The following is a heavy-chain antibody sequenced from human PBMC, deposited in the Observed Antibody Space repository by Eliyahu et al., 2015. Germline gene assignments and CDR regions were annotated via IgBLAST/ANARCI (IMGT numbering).Heavy chain of an antibody. Sequence: QVQLVQSGAEVKKPGASVKVSCKASGXTFXSYDINWVRQATGQGLEWMGWMNPNSGNTGYAQKFQGRVTMTRNTSISTAYMELSSLRSEDTAVYYCARGQYRLRCRGCPYAFGIWGQGTMVTVSS. V-gene: IGHV1-8*01. CDR1: GXTFXSYD. D-gene: IGHD4-17*01. CDR2: MNPNSGNT. CDR3: ARGQYRLRCRGCPYAFGI. J-gene: IGHJ3*02.